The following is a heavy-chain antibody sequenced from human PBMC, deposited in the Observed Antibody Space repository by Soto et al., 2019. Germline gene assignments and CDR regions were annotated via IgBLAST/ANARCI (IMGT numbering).Heavy chain of an antibody. CDR3: ARSSGDDFFYYGMDV. V-gene: IGHV4-59*10. CDR2: VYARGAT. J-gene: IGHJ6*02. D-gene: IGHD4-17*01. Sequence: SETLSLTCSVSGASITSYYWSWIRQSAGEGLQWIGRVYARGATNYNPSLKSRVTISGDTSKNQFSLKLTSVTAADTAVYYCARSSGDDFFYYGMDVWGHGTTVTVS. CDR1: GASITSYY.